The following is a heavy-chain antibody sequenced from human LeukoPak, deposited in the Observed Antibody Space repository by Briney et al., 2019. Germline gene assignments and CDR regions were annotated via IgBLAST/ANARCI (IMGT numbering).Heavy chain of an antibody. D-gene: IGHD3-3*01. CDR2: IGWDGGST. CDR1: GFTFDDYA. J-gene: IGHJ6*04. Sequence: GGSLRLSCAASGFTFDDYAMHWVRQAPGKGLEWVSLIGWDGGSTYYADSVKGRFTISRDNSKNSLYLQMNSLRAEDTALYYCAKDFWYYDFWSGYLDVWGKGTTVTVSS. V-gene: IGHV3-43D*03. CDR3: AKDFWYYDFWSGYLDV.